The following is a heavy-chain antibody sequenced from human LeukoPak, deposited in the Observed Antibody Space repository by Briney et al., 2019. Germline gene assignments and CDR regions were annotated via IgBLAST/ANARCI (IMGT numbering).Heavy chain of an antibody. V-gene: IGHV1-69*05. Sequence: SVKVSCKASGGTFSNYAISWVRQAPGQGLEWMGRIIPMFGTTNYAQKFQGRVTITTDESTSTAYMEVSSPRIEDTAVYYCASVTVTTWAPDGHMDVWGKGTTVTVSS. CDR3: ASVTVTTWAPDGHMDV. J-gene: IGHJ6*03. CDR2: IIPMFGTT. D-gene: IGHD4-11*01. CDR1: GGTFSNYA.